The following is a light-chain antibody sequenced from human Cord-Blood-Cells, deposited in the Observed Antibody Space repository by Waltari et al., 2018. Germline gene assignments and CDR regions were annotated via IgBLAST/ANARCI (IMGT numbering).Light chain of an antibody. CDR2: DVS. CDR1: SSDVGGYNY. J-gene: IGLJ2*01. Sequence: QSALTQPASVSGSPGQSSTISCTGTSSDVGGYNYVAWYQHHPGNAPKLMIYDVSKRPSGVSNRFSGSKSGNTASLTISGLQAEDEADYYCSSYTSSSTVVFGGGTKLTVL. CDR3: SSYTSSSTVV. V-gene: IGLV2-14*03.